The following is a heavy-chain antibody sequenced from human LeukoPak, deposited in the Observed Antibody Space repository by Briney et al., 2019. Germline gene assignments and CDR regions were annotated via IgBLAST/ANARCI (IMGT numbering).Heavy chain of an antibody. Sequence: GGSLRLSCAASGFTFSSYWMHWVRQAPGKGLEWISCVSSSGSTTYYADSVKGRFTISRDNAKNSLYMHMNSLRAEDTGVYYCARSSVVLWFGDQIPPFDSWGQGTLVTVSS. CDR1: GFTFSSYW. V-gene: IGHV3-48*04. CDR2: VSSSGSTT. CDR3: ARSSVVLWFGDQIPPFDS. D-gene: IGHD3-10*01. J-gene: IGHJ4*02.